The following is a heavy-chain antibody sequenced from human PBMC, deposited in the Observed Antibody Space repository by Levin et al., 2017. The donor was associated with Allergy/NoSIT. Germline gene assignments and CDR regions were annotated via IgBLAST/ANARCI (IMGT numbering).Heavy chain of an antibody. CDR2: IYWDGDS. CDR1: GFSLRSSGVG. CDR3: GNTGTEDYGDNSGYYEGFDY. V-gene: IGHV2-5*02. D-gene: IGHD4-23*01. Sequence: SGPTLVKPTQTLTLTCSFSGFSLRSSGVGVGWIRQPPGKALEWLAVIYWDGDSRYSPSLRNRLTVTKDTSKNQVVLTMTNMGPVDTATDYCGNTGTEDYGDNSGYYEGFDYWGPGNLVTVSS. J-gene: IGHJ4*02.